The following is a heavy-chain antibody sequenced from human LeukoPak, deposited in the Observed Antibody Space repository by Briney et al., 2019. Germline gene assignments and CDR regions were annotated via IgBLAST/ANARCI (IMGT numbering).Heavy chain of an antibody. J-gene: IGHJ4*02. Sequence: AGGSLRLSCVASGFTFSTFAVASFRRAPGKGVEWVSVIEGRGGNMHYADSVKGRSTLSRDHSKHTLTLQLHTVRAEHTAAYHCAIYIQTGSNFDSGGQGTLVTVSS. CDR2: IEGRGGNM. CDR1: GFTFSTFA. V-gene: IGHV3-23*01. D-gene: IGHD1-26*01. CDR3: AIYIQTGSNFDS.